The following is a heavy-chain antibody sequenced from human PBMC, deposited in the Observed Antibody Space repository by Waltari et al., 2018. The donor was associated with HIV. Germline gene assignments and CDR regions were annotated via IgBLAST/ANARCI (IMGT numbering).Heavy chain of an antibody. CDR1: GGSLSSGGYY. D-gene: IGHD3-22*01. CDR2: IYYSGST. J-gene: IGHJ4*02. Sequence: QVQLQESGPGMVKPSQNLSLTCTVSGGSLSSGGYYWSWIRQNPGKGLEWIGYIYYSGSTYYNPSLKIRVTISVDTAKNQFSLKLSSVTAADTAVYYCARDKDSSGYHFDYWGQGTLVTVSS. V-gene: IGHV4-31*03. CDR3: ARDKDSSGYHFDY.